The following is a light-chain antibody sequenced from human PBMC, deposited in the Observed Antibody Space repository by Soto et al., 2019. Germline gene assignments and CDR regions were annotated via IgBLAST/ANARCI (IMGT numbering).Light chain of an antibody. Sequence: EFVLTQSPGTLSLSPGERATLSCRASQTVRNNYLAWYQQKPGQAPRLLIYGVSSRATGIPDRFSGSGSGTDFTLTISRLEPEDFAVYYCQPYVTSPLTFGEGTQVEIK. CDR2: GVS. CDR1: QTVRNNY. CDR3: QPYVTSPLT. V-gene: IGKV3-20*01. J-gene: IGKJ4*01.